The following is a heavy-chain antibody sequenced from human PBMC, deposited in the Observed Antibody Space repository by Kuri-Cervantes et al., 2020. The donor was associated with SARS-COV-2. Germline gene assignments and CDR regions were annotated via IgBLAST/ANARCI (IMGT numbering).Heavy chain of an antibody. CDR2: ISSSSTYI. V-gene: IGHV3-21*01. J-gene: IGHJ6*03. D-gene: IGHD6-6*01. CDR1: GFTYSFHS. Sequence: GESLKISCAASGFTYSFHSMNWVRQAPGKGLEWVSSISSSSTYIYYPDSVKGRFTNSRDNAKNSLFLQMNSLRADDTAVYYCARAVGSSSAGDYSMDVWGKGTTVTSP. CDR3: ARAVGSSSAGDYSMDV.